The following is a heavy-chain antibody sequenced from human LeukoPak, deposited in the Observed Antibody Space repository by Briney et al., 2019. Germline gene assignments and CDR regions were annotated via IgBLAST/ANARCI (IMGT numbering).Heavy chain of an antibody. CDR1: GFTFSSYS. J-gene: IGHJ6*03. V-gene: IGHV3-21*01. D-gene: IGHD5-18*01. CDR3: ARDLVDTAMVYYYYYYMDV. CDR2: ISSSSSYI. Sequence: GGSLRLSCAASGFTFSSYSMNWVRQAPGKGLEWVSSISSSSSYIYYADSVNVRFTISRDNAKNSLYLQMNSLRAEDTAVYYCARDLVDTAMVYYYYYYMDVWGKGTTVTVSS.